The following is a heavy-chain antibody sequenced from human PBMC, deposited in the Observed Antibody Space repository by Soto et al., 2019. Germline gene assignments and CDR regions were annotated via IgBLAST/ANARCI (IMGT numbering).Heavy chain of an antibody. Sequence: EVQLLESGGGLVQPGGSLRLSCAASGFTFSSYAMNWVRQAPGKGLEWVSSISGSGSSIYYAGSVKGRFTISRDNSKNTLYLKMNSLRDEDTAVYYCAKGALCSSTNCYVLSCFDPWGQGTLVTVSS. CDR1: GFTFSSYA. D-gene: IGHD2-2*01. CDR3: AKGALCSSTNCYVLSCFDP. CDR2: ISGSGSSI. J-gene: IGHJ5*02. V-gene: IGHV3-23*01.